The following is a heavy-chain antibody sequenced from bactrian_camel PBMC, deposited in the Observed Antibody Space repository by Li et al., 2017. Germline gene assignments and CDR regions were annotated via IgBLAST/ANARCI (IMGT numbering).Heavy chain of an antibody. CDR1: GYTYNSNC. Sequence: HVQLVESGGGLVQSGGSLRLSCVASGYTYNSNCAGWFRQAPGKEREGVAAIDGDGRARYKLSVKGRFTISRDNARNTLYLQMNSLETEDTAVYYCAADRGLRIGYAPPQYYWCQGTQVTVS. CDR3: AADRGLRIGYAPPQYY. D-gene: IGHD5*01. J-gene: IGHJ4*01. CDR2: IDGDGRA. V-gene: IGHV3S53*01.